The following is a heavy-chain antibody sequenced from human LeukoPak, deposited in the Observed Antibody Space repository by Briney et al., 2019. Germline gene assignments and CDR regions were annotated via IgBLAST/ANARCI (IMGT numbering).Heavy chain of an antibody. CDR2: IYYSGST. Sequence: SETPSLTCTVSGGSISSSSYYWGWIRQPPGKGLEWIGSIYYSGSTYYNPSLKSRVTISVDTSKNQFSLKLSSVTAADTAVYYCARRGIAANFDYWGQGTLVTVSS. V-gene: IGHV4-39*01. CDR3: ARRGIAANFDY. D-gene: IGHD6-25*01. CDR1: GGSISSSSYY. J-gene: IGHJ4*02.